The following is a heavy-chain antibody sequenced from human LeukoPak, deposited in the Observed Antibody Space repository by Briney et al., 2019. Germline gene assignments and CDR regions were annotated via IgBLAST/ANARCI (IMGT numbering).Heavy chain of an antibody. D-gene: IGHD5-24*01. CDR3: ASIDGYNSHFDY. V-gene: IGHV4-39*01. J-gene: IGHJ4*02. Sequence: PSETLSLTCAVSGGSISSSNWWSWVRQPPGKGLEWIGSIYYSGSTYYNPSLKSRVTISVDTSKNQFSLKLSSVTAADTAVYYCASIDGYNSHFDYWGQGTLVTVSS. CDR1: GGSISSSNW. CDR2: IYYSGST.